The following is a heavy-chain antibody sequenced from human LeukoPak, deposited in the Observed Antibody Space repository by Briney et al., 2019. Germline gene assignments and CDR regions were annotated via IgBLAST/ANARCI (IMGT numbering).Heavy chain of an antibody. J-gene: IGHJ4*02. V-gene: IGHV3-7*01. CDR2: IKHDGTEA. CDR3: TRSLDY. CDR1: GFTFGSYW. Sequence: GGSLRLSCAASGFTFGSYWMDWVRQSSDQGLEWVANIKHDGTEAYYLDSVKGRFTISRDNAKNALFLQMNSLRAEDTAVYYCTRSLDYWGQGTLVTVSS.